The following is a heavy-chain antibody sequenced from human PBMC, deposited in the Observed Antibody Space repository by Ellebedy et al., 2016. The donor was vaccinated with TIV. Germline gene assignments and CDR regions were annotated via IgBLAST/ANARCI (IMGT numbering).Heavy chain of an antibody. D-gene: IGHD3-10*01. CDR2: ITGSGNRT. J-gene: IGHJ4*02. V-gene: IGHV3-23*01. CDR3: AKDSGKYGWNSEY. Sequence: GESLKLSCATSGFTFDNFAMRWFRQAPGKGLEWVSAITGSGNRTFYADSVKGRFNGSRDTSKNTLYLQMNSLRAEDKAIYYCAKDSGKYGWNSEYWGQGTQVTVSS. CDR1: GFTFDNFA.